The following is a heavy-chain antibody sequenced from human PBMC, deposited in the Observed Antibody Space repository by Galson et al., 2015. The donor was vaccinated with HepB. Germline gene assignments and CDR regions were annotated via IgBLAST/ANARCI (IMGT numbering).Heavy chain of an antibody. CDR3: ARERGHYYMDV. V-gene: IGHV3-48*01. J-gene: IGHJ6*03. D-gene: IGHD3-10*01. CDR1: GFTFSIYS. Sequence: SLRLSCAASGFTFSIYSMNWVRQAPGKGLEWVSYISSSSSGIYYADSVQGRFTTSRDNAKHSLYLQMNSLRAEDTAVYYCARERGHYYMDVWGKGTTVIVSS. CDR2: ISSSSSGI.